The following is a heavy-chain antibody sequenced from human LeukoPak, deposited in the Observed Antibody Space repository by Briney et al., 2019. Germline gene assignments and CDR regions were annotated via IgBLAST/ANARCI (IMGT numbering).Heavy chain of an antibody. Sequence: GGSLRLSCAASGFTFTTHGLHWVRQAPGKGLEWVALIRYDGKNYYYADSVRGRFTISRDNSKNTVDLQMNSLRPEDTAVYYCAAVGPSSWYGYADYWGQGTLVTVSS. D-gene: IGHD6-13*01. CDR3: AAVGPSSWYGYADY. CDR1: GFTFTTHG. V-gene: IGHV3-30*02. CDR2: IRYDGKNY. J-gene: IGHJ4*02.